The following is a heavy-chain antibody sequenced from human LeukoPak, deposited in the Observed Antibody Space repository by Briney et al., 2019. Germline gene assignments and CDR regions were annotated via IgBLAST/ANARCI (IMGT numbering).Heavy chain of an antibody. V-gene: IGHV4-59*01. Sequence: PSETLSLTCPVSGGSISNYYYWTWIRQPPGKGLEWIGYVYYTGSTNFNPSLKSRVTISVDTSKNQFSLKLSSVTAADTAAYYCARAIAVAGLAWFDPWGQGTLVTVSS. CDR2: VYYTGST. J-gene: IGHJ5*02. CDR1: GGSISNYY. D-gene: IGHD6-19*01. CDR3: ARAIAVAGLAWFDP.